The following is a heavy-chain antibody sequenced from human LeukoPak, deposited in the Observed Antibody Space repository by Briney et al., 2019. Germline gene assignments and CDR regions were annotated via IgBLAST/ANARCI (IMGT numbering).Heavy chain of an antibody. Sequence: PSETLSLTCTVSGGSISSSSYYWGWIRQPPGKGLEWIGSIYYSGSTYYNPSLKSRVTISVDTSKNQFSLKLSSVTAADTAVYYCARQRGYCSSTSCSEKGGFDYWGQGTLVTVSS. J-gene: IGHJ4*02. CDR3: ARQRGYCSSTSCSEKGGFDY. V-gene: IGHV4-39*01. CDR2: IYYSGST. CDR1: GGSISSSSYY. D-gene: IGHD2-2*01.